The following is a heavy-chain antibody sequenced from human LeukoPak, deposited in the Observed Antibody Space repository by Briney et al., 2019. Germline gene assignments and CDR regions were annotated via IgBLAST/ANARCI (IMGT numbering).Heavy chain of an antibody. CDR3: VRLTAAGRRTDFDY. D-gene: IGHD6-13*01. CDR1: GFTFSNFG. Sequence: GGSLRLSCAASGFTFSNFGIYWVRQAPGKGLEWVAAISYDGSNRYYADSVKGRFTISRDNSKNTLYLQMNSLRTEDTAVYYCVRLTAAGRRTDFDYWGQGTLVTVSS. V-gene: IGHV3-30*19. J-gene: IGHJ4*02. CDR2: ISYDGSNR.